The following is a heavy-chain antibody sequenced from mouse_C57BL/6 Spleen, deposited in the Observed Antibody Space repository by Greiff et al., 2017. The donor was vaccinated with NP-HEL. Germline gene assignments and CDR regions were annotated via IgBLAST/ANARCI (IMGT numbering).Heavy chain of an antibody. V-gene: IGHV1-53*01. CDR3: ARQGGLTGRAMDY. J-gene: IGHJ4*01. Sequence: GQGLEWIGNINPSNGGTNYNEKFKSKATLTVDKSSSTAYMQLSSLTSEDSAVYYCARQGGLTGRAMDYWGQGTSVTVSS. CDR2: INPSNGGT. D-gene: IGHD4-1*01.